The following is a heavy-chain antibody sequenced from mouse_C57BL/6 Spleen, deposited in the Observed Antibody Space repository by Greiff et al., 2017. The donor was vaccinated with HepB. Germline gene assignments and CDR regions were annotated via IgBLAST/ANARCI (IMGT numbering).Heavy chain of an antibody. CDR3: ARVTTVVATSYFDY. J-gene: IGHJ2*01. CDR2: IDPSDSYT. V-gene: IGHV1-50*01. D-gene: IGHD1-1*01. CDR1: GYTFTSYW. Sequence: QVQLQQPGAELVKPGASVKLSCKASGYTFTSYWMQWVKQRPGQGLEWIGEIDPSDSYTNYNQKFKGKATLTVDTSSSTAYMQLSSLTSEDSAVYYCARVTTVVATSYFDYWGQGTTLTVSS.